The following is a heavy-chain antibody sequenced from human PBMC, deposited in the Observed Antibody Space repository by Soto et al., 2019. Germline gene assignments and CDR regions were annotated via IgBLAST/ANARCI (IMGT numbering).Heavy chain of an antibody. V-gene: IGHV4-34*01. J-gene: IGHJ3*02. CDR1: GGSFSGYY. D-gene: IGHD6-13*01. CDR3: ARVIRGSSMDAFDI. Sequence: QVQLQQWGAGLLKPSETLSLTCAVYGGSFSGYYWSWIRQPPGKGLEWIGEINHSGSTNYNPSLKSRVTISVDTSRNQFSLKLRSVTAADTAVYYCARVIRGSSMDAFDIWGQGTMVTVSS. CDR2: INHSGST.